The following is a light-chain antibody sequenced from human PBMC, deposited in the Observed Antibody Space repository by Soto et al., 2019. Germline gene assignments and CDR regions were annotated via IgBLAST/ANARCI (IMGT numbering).Light chain of an antibody. J-gene: IGKJ4*01. CDR2: GAS. Sequence: EIVLTQSPATLSVSPGERATLSCRASQTVSSNLVWYQQRPGQPPRLLIYGASTRATGISARFSGSGSGTEFTLTISSLQPEDFAVYYCQQRSNWPYLTFGGGTRV. CDR3: QQRSNWPYLT. CDR1: QTVSSN. V-gene: IGKV3-15*01.